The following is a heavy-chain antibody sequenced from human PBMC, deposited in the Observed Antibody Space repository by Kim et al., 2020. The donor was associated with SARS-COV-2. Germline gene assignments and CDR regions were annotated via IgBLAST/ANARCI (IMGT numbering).Heavy chain of an antibody. D-gene: IGHD3-22*01. J-gene: IGHJ4*02. CDR1: GFTFSSYD. CDR3: ATGRIMGSGSEFDY. Sequence: GGSLRLSCAASGFTFSSYDMHWVRQAPGKGLEWVASLSYDGSHKYYAASVKGRFTISRDNSHYTLWLQMNSLRAEDAAVYYCATGRIMGSGSEFDYWGQGTLVTVSS. V-gene: IGHV3-33*05. CDR2: LSYDGSHK.